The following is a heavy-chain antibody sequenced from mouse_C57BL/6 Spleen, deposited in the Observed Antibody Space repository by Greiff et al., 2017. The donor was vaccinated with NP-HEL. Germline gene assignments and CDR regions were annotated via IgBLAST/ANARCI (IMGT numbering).Heavy chain of an antibody. CDR3: ARFTTVVYFDY. J-gene: IGHJ2*01. CDR2: INPSNGGT. D-gene: IGHD1-1*01. V-gene: IGHV1-53*01. Sequence: VQLQQPGTELVKPGASVKLSCKASGYTFTSSWMHWVKQRPGQGLEWIGNINPSNGGTNYNEKFKSKATLTVDKSSSTAYMQLSILTSEDSAVYYCARFTTVVYFDYWGQGTTLTVSS. CDR1: GYTFTSSW.